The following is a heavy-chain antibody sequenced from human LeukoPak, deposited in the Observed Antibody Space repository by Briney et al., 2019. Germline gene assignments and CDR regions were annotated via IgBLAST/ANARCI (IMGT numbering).Heavy chain of an antibody. CDR2: IIPIFGTA. J-gene: IGHJ4*02. CDR1: GYTFTSYA. D-gene: IGHD1-26*01. V-gene: IGHV1-69*13. Sequence: SVKVSCKASGYTFTSYAISWVRQAPGQGLEWMGGIIPIFGTANYAQKFQGRVTITADESTSTAYMELSSLRSEDTAVYYCARGKVGATSSFDYWGQGTLVTVSS. CDR3: ARGKVGATSSFDY.